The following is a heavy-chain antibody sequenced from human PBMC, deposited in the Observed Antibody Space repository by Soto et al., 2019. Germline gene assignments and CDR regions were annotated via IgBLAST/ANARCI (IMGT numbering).Heavy chain of an antibody. D-gene: IGHD2-2*01. Sequence: VGSLRLSCAASGFTFSNAWMNWVRQAPGKGLEWVGRIKSKTDGGTTDYAAPVKGRFTISRDDSKNTLYLQMNSLRAEDTAIYYCAKLGSSSWSPHYYFDYWGQGTLVTVSS. CDR2: IKSKTDGGTT. J-gene: IGHJ4*02. V-gene: IGHV3-15*07. CDR3: AKLGSSSWSPHYYFDY. CDR1: GFTFSNAW.